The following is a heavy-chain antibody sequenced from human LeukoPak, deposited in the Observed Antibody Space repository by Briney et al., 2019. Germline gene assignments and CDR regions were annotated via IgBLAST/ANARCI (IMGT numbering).Heavy chain of an antibody. J-gene: IGHJ4*02. CDR1: GYSITTGYY. V-gene: IGHV4-38-2*02. CDR3: ARLDGDLWRSHYEY. D-gene: IGHD3-10*01. Sequence: SETLSLTCSVSGYSITTGYYWGWIRQPPGKGLEWIGCIYESGNSHYNPSLKSRVTISVDTSKNQFSLKPNSVTAADTAIYYCARLDGDLWRSHYEYWGQGALVTVSS. CDR2: IYESGNS.